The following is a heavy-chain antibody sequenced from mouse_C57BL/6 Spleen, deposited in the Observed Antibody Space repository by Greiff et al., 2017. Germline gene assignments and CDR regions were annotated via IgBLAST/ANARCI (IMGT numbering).Heavy chain of an antibody. J-gene: IGHJ3*01. V-gene: IGHV1-63*01. D-gene: IGHD2-10*02. CDR1: GYTFTNYW. Sequence: VKLQQSGAELVRPGTSVKMSCKASGYTFTNYWIGWAKQRPGHGLEWIGDIYPGGGYTNYNEKFKGKATLTADKSSSTAYMQFSSLTSEDSAIYYCARGGLYGNLHPWFAYWGQGTLVTVSA. CDR2: IYPGGGYT. CDR3: ARGGLYGNLHPWFAY.